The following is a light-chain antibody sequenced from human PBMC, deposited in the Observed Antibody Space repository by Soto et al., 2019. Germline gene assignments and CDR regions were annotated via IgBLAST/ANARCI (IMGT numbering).Light chain of an antibody. V-gene: IGLV2-14*01. CDR1: SSDVGGHND. CDR2: GVT. J-gene: IGLJ1*01. Sequence: QSVLTQPASVSGSPGQSITISCTGTSSDVGGHNDVSWYQQHPGKVPRLLIYGVTNRPSGVSNRFSGSKSGNMASLTISGLQAEDEADYYCCSYTSYKTPYVFGTGTKLTV. CDR3: CSYTSYKTPYV.